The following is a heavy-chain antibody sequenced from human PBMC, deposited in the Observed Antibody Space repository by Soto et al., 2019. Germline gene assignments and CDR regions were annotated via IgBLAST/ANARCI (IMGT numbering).Heavy chain of an antibody. Sequence: QVQLMQSGAEVKKPGASVKVSCKASGNTFTNYYIHWVRQAPGQGLEWMGTINPSGGHTTYSQNLLGRVTMTRDTSTRTLYMELTSLTSDDTAVYYCARGGHVVVVTAAFDYWGQGTLVTVSS. CDR3: ARGGHVVVVTAAFDY. D-gene: IGHD2-21*02. J-gene: IGHJ4*02. V-gene: IGHV1-46*01. CDR2: INPSGGHT. CDR1: GNTFTNYY.